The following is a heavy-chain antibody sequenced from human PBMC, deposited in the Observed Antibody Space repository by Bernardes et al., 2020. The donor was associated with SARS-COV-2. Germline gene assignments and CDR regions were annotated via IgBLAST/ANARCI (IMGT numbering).Heavy chain of an antibody. CDR1: GYNFTTYW. V-gene: IGHV5-51*01. D-gene: IGHD3-9*01. Sequence: GDSLKISCKVSGYNFTTYWIGWVRQLPGKGLEWMGIIYPGESDSRYSPSFQGQVTISADKSITTAYLQWSSLKASDTAMYYCARRYFDILTGYYYFDYWGQGTLVTVSS. CDR2: IYPGESDS. CDR3: ARRYFDILTGYYYFDY. J-gene: IGHJ4*02.